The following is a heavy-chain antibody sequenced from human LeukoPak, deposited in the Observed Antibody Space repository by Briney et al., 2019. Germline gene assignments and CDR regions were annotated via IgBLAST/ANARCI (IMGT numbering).Heavy chain of an antibody. CDR2: ISSSSSYI. V-gene: IGHV3-21*01. CDR3: ARDWGSASYYGY. J-gene: IGHJ4*02. CDR1: GFTFSSYG. D-gene: IGHD3-10*01. Sequence: GGSLRLSCAASGFTFSSYGMNWVRQAPGKGLEWVSSISSSSSYIYYADSVKGRFTISRDNAKNSLYLQMNSLRAEDTAVYYCARDWGSASYYGYWGQGTLVTVSS.